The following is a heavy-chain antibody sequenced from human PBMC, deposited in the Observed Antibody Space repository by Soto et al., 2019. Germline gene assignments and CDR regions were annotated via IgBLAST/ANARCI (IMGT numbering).Heavy chain of an antibody. CDR3: ARRARYYDSSGYYHRYYYYYGMDV. V-gene: IGHV5-10-1*01. CDR2: IDPSDSYT. D-gene: IGHD3-22*01. CDR1: GYSFTSYW. Sequence: RGESLKISCKGSGYSFTSYWISWVRQMPGKGLEWMGRIDPSDSYTNYSPSFQGHVTISADKSISTAYLQWSSLKASDTAMYYCARRARYYDSSGYYHRYYYYYGMDVWGQGTTVTVSS. J-gene: IGHJ6*02.